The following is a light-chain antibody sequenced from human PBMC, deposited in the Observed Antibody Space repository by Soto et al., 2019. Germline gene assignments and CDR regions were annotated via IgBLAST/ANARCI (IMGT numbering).Light chain of an antibody. Sequence: QPVLTQSSSASASLGSSVKLTCTLSSGHSGYIIAWHQQQPGKAPRYLMKLEGSGTYSKGNGVPDRFSGSSSGADRYLTISNLQFEDEADYYCETWDSNTLVFGGGTKLTVL. CDR3: ETWDSNTLV. V-gene: IGLV4-60*02. J-gene: IGLJ3*02. CDR1: SGHSGYI. CDR2: LEGSGTY.